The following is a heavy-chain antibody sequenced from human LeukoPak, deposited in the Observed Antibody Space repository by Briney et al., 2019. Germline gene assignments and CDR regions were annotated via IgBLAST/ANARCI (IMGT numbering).Heavy chain of an antibody. J-gene: IGHJ4*02. V-gene: IGHV3-23*01. CDR1: GFTFSSYA. CDR2: ISGSGGST. Sequence: GGSLRLSCAASGFTFSSYAMGWVRQAPGKGLEWVSGISGSGGSTYYADSVKGRFTISRDNSKNTLYLQMNSLRAEDTAVYYCAQKGYGSLTYFDSWGQGTLVTVSS. CDR3: AQKGYGSLTYFDS. D-gene: IGHD3-10*01.